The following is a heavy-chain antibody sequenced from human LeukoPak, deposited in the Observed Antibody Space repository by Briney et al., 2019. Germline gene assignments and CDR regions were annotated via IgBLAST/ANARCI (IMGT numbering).Heavy chain of an antibody. CDR3: ARDGLTTLSTHYYYYYMDV. V-gene: IGHV3-21*01. D-gene: IGHD4/OR15-4a*01. CDR1: GFTFSSYS. Sequence: PGGSLRLSCAASGFTFSSYSMNWVRQAPGKGLEWVSSISSSSSYIYYADSVKGRFTISRDNAKNSLYLQMNSLRAEDTAVYYCARDGLTTLSTHYYYYYMDVWGKGTTVTVSS. J-gene: IGHJ6*03. CDR2: ISSSSSYI.